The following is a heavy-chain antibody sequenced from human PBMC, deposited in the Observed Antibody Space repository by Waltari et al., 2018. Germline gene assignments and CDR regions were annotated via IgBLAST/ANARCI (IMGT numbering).Heavy chain of an antibody. Sequence: QVQLVGSGGGVVQPGRSLGPSCAASGSPFIRHAMHWFRQAPGKGLEWVAVISYDGSNKYDADSVKGRFTISRDNSKNTLYLQMNSLRAEDTAVYYCASRGLFSGSLDYWGQGTLVTVSS. V-gene: IGHV3-30*01. J-gene: IGHJ4*02. CDR1: GSPFIRHA. CDR2: ISYDGSNK. CDR3: ASRGLFSGSLDY. D-gene: IGHD3-10*01.